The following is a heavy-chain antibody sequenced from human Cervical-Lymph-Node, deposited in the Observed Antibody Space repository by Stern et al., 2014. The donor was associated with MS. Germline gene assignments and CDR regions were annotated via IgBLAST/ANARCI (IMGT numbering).Heavy chain of an antibody. CDR1: GASFSDNY. V-gene: IGHV4-34*01. CDR3: ARERKVERSARLLVSFDV. D-gene: IGHD1-1*01. Sequence: QVQLQQWGAGLLRPSETLSLTCAVHGASFSDNYWSWIRQTPGKGLEWIGGIHSGGATNYNPSLMSRATLSVAPSRTQFSLKLSSLTAADTAMYYCARERKVERSARLLVSFDVWGQGTLVTVSS. CDR2: IHSGGAT. J-gene: IGHJ3*01.